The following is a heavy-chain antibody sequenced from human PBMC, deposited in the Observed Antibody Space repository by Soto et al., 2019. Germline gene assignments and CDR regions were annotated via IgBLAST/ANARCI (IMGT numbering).Heavy chain of an antibody. CDR1: GFTFSSYG. D-gene: IGHD6-19*01. J-gene: IGHJ6*03. Sequence: GGSLRITCAASGFTFSSYGMHWVRQAPGKGLEWVAVISYDGSNKYYADSVKGRFTISRDNSKNTLYLQMNSLRAEDTAVYYCAKDNVGIAVAGLPPYYYYMDVWGKGTTVTVSS. V-gene: IGHV3-30*18. CDR2: ISYDGSNK. CDR3: AKDNVGIAVAGLPPYYYYMDV.